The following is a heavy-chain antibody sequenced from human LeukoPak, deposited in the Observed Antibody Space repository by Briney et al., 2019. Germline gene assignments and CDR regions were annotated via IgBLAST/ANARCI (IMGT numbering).Heavy chain of an antibody. CDR2: ISGSGGST. D-gene: IGHD6-13*01. V-gene: IGHV3-23*01. CDR1: GFTFSSYA. Sequence: GWSLRLSCAASGFTFSSYAMSWVRQAPGKGLEWVSAISGSGGSTYYADSVKGRFTISRDNSKNTLYLQMNSLRAEDTAVYYCAKRVGGSSSWHAVRNYYYYYMDVWGKGTTVTVSS. J-gene: IGHJ6*03. CDR3: AKRVGGSSSWHAVRNYYYYYMDV.